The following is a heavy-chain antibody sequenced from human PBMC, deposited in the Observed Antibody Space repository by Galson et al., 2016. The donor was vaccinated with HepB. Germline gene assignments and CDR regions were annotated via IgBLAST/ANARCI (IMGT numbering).Heavy chain of an antibody. D-gene: IGHD2-2*01. CDR2: VNPYNGNT. J-gene: IGHJ6*02. CDR3: ARSMEIIPASTDRYYYKGMDV. V-gene: IGHV1-18*04. CDR1: GYRFTTYG. Sequence: QSGAEVKKPGESLKISCKASGYRFTTYGITWVRQAPGQGLEWMGWVNPYNGNTFYAQKVQGRVTMTTDTLTSTVYMELKSLRSDDSAVYYCARSMEIIPASTDRYYYKGMDVWGQGTTVAVSS.